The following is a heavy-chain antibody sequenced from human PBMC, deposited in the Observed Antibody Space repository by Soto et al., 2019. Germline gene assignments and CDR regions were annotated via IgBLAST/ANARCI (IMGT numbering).Heavy chain of an antibody. D-gene: IGHD3-10*01. CDR1: GGSISSGGYY. V-gene: IGHV4-31*03. J-gene: IGHJ4*02. CDR2: IYYSGST. Sequence: SETLSLTCTVSGGSISSGGYYWSWIRQHPGKGLEWIGYIYYSGSTYYNPSLKSRVTISVDTSKNQFSLKLSSVTAADTAVYYCARELRITMVRGAYYFDYWGQGTLVTVSS. CDR3: ARELRITMVRGAYYFDY.